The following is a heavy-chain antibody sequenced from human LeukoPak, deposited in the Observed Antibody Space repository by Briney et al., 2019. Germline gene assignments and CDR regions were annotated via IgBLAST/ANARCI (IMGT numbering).Heavy chain of an antibody. Sequence: PSETLSLTCAVSGGSISSHYWSWIRQAPGKGLEWIGYIDDSGSTNYNPSLRSRVTMSIETSKQRCSLRLRSVTAADTAFYYCARVGVDGYSYGYPDYWGQGTLVTVSS. CDR2: IDDSGST. J-gene: IGHJ4*02. CDR1: GGSISSHY. D-gene: IGHD5-18*01. V-gene: IGHV4-59*11. CDR3: ARVGVDGYSYGYPDY.